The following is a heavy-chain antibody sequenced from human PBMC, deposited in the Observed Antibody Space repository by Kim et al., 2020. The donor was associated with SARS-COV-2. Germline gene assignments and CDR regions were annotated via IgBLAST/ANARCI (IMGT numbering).Heavy chain of an antibody. J-gene: IGHJ6*02. CDR2: T. CDR3: ASPVRVYGMDV. D-gene: IGHD3-10*02. V-gene: IGHV1-8*01. Sequence: TGYAQKFQGRVTMTRNTSISTAYMELSSLRSEDTAVYYCASPVRVYGMDVWGQGTTVTVSS.